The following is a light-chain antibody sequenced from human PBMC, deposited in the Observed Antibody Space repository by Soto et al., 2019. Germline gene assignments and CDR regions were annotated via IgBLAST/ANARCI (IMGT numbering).Light chain of an antibody. J-gene: IGLJ3*02. V-gene: IGLV6-57*01. CDR3: QSYDSTHHWV. Sequence: NFMLTQPHSVSESPGKTVTISCTHSSGSIVSNYVRWYQQRPGSSPTTVIYEDKERPSGVPDRFSGSIDISSNSASLTISGLKTEDEAVYYCQSYDSTHHWVFGGGTKLTVL. CDR2: EDK. CDR1: SGSIVSNY.